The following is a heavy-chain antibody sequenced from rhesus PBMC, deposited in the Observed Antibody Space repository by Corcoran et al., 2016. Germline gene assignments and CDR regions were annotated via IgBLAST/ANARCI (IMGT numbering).Heavy chain of an antibody. J-gene: IGHJ5-1*01. D-gene: IGHD5-24*01. V-gene: IGHV4-65*01. CDR1: GGSISSTNW. CDR3: ARDRGTP. CDR2: ISGRRSST. Sequence: QVQLQESGPGLVKPSETLSLTCAVSGGSISSTNWWSWIRQPPGKGREWIGYISGRRSSTYNNPAIRRRVTMSTDRSKNQFSLKLSSVTAADTAVYYGARDRGTPWGPGVLVTVSS.